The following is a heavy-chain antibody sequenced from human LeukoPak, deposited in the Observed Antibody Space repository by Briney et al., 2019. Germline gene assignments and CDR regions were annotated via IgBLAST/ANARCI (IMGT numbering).Heavy chain of an antibody. D-gene: IGHD2-15*01. CDR3: ARGGVVAAIGGRYYYGMDV. V-gene: IGHV4-34*01. Sequence: SETLSLTCAVYGGSFSGYYWSWIRQPPGKGLEWIGEINHSGSTNYNPSPKSRVTTSVDTSKNQFSLKLSSVTAADTAVYYCARGGVVAAIGGRYYYGMDVWGQGTTVTVSS. CDR2: INHSGST. J-gene: IGHJ6*02. CDR1: GGSFSGYY.